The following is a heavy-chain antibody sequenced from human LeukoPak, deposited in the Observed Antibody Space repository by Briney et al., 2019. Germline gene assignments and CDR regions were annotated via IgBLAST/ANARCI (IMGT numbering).Heavy chain of an antibody. CDR2: IFSSGSS. D-gene: IGHD3-16*01. CDR3: ARRSKLGYYFDS. CDR1: GGPMSGYY. J-gene: IGHJ4*02. Sequence: SETLSLTCTVSGGPMSGYYWSWIRQPPGKGLEWIGYIFSSGSSNFNPSLKSRVTISVDTSRNQFSLRLSSVTAADTAVYSCARRSKLGYYFDSWGQGILVTVSS. V-gene: IGHV4-59*08.